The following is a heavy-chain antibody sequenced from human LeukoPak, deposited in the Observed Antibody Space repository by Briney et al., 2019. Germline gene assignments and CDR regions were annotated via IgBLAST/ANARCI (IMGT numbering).Heavy chain of an antibody. CDR3: ARHRRWLQSPPDY. CDR2: IYYSGST. Sequence: PSETLSLTCAVSGGSVSSSNWWSWVRQPPGKGLEWIGSIYYSGSTYYNPSLKSRVTISVDTSKNQFSLKLSSVTAADTAVYYCARHRRWLQSPPDYWGQGTLVTVSS. J-gene: IGHJ4*02. CDR1: GGSVSSSNW. V-gene: IGHV4-39*01. D-gene: IGHD5-24*01.